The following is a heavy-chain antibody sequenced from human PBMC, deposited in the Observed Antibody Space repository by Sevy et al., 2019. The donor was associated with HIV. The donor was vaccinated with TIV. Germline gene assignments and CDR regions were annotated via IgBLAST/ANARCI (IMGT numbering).Heavy chain of an antibody. V-gene: IGHV1-2*02. D-gene: IGHD1-1*01. CDR2: INPNNGAA. CDR1: GYSFITYS. J-gene: IGHJ4*02. CDR3: AREIWKFDL. Sequence: ASVKVSCKASGYSFITYSLHWVRQAPGQGLEWMAWINPNNGAAIYAQTFQGRDTVTRDTSINTVYMEMSSLTSDDTAVYYCAREIWKFDLWGQGTLVTVSS.